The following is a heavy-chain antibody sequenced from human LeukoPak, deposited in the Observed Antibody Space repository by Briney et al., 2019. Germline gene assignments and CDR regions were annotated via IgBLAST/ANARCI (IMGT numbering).Heavy chain of an antibody. Sequence: PGGSPRLSCAASGFTFSDYYMSWIRQAPGKGLEWVSYISSSSSYTNYADSVKGRFTISRDNAKNSLYLQMNSLRAEDTAVYYCASGGPVTTYDFDYWGQGTLVTVSS. V-gene: IGHV3-11*06. J-gene: IGHJ4*02. D-gene: IGHD4-17*01. CDR3: ASGGPVTTYDFDY. CDR2: ISSSSSYT. CDR1: GFTFSDYY.